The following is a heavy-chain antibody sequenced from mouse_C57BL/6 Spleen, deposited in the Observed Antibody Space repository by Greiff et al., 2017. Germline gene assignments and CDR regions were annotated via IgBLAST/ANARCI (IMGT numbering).Heavy chain of an antibody. Sequence: EVKLVESGGDLVKPGGSLKLSCAASGFTFSSYGMSWVRQTPDKRLEWVATISSGGSYTYYPDSVKGRFTISRDNAKNTLYLQMCSLKSEDTAMYYCAREGLPGFAYWGQGTLVTVSA. CDR2: ISSGGSYT. CDR1: GFTFSSYG. J-gene: IGHJ3*01. V-gene: IGHV5-6*02. CDR3: AREGLPGFAY.